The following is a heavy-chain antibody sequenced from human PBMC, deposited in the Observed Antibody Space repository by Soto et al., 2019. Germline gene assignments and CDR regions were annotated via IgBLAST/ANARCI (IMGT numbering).Heavy chain of an antibody. D-gene: IGHD1-26*01. V-gene: IGHV3-11*01. J-gene: IGHJ4*02. CDR1: GFSFSDYY. CDR2: ISNGGGSTI. CDR3: YASAVIASEY. Sequence: LRLSCTASGFSFSDYYMSWIRQAPGKGLDLVSYISNGGGSTIYYADSVRGRFTISRDDGKKTLYLQMNSLRDEDTAVYYCYASAVIASEYWGQGNLVPVS.